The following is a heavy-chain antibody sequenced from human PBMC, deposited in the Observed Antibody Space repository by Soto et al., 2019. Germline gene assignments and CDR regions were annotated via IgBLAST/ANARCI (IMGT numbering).Heavy chain of an antibody. CDR1: GFTFSSYG. V-gene: IGHV3-30*18. CDR3: AKDRDAPPSVVAANGMDV. CDR2: ISYDGSNK. Sequence: PGGSLRLSCAASGFTFSSYGMHWVHQAPGKGLEWVAVISYDGSNKYYADSVKGRFTISRDNSKNTLYLQMNSLRAEDTAVYYCAKDRDAPPSVVAANGMDVWGQGTTVTVSS. J-gene: IGHJ6*02. D-gene: IGHD2-2*01.